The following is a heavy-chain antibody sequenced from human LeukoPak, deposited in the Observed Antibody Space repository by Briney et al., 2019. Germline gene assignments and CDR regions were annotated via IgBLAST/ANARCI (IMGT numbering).Heavy chain of an antibody. J-gene: IGHJ3*02. V-gene: IGHV4-59*01. CDR2: IYYSGST. Sequence: SETLSLTCTVSGGSISSYYWSWLRQPPGKGLECIGYIYYSGSTNYNPSLTSRVTISVDTSKNQFSLTLNSVTAADTAVYYCARASTAAEYLDAFDIWGQGTMVTVSS. CDR3: ARASTAAEYLDAFDI. CDR1: GGSISSYY. D-gene: IGHD6-13*01.